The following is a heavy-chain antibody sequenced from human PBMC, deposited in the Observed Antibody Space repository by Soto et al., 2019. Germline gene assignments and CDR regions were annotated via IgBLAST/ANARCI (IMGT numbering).Heavy chain of an antibody. CDR3: ASDSSGYYWYFDY. V-gene: IGHV4-30-4*01. CDR1: GGSISSGDYY. D-gene: IGHD3-22*01. CDR2: IYYSGST. Sequence: PSETLSLTCTVSGGSISSGDYYWSWIRQPPGKGLEWIGYIYYSGSTYYNPSLKSRVTISVDTSKNQFSLKLSSVTAADTAVYYCASDSSGYYWYFDYWGQGTLVTVSS. J-gene: IGHJ4*02.